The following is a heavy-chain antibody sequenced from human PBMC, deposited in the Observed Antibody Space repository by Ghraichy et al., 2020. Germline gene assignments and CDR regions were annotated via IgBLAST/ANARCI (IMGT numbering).Heavy chain of an antibody. CDR2: ISSSSSYI. D-gene: IGHD2-2*01. CDR3: ASQIDIVVVPAAPIIAGYYYYGMDV. J-gene: IGHJ6*02. V-gene: IGHV3-21*01. CDR1: GFTFSSYS. Sequence: GGSLRLSCAASGFTFSSYSMNWVRHAPGKGLEWVSSISSSSSYIYYADSVKGRFTISRDNAKNSLYLQMNSLRAEDTAVYYCASQIDIVVVPAAPIIAGYYYYGMDVWGQGTTVTVSS.